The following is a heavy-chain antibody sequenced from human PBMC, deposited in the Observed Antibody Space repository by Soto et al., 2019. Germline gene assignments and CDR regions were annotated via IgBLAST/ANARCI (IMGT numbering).Heavy chain of an antibody. CDR2: ISSSSSYI. J-gene: IGHJ6*02. D-gene: IGHD3-16*01. V-gene: IGHV3-21*01. CDR1: GFTFSSYT. Sequence: LRLSCAASGFTFSSYTMNWVRQAPGKGLEWVSSISSSSSYIYYADSVKGRFTISRDNAKNSLYLHVNSLRAEDTAMYYCARGGSIRGMDVWGQGTTVTVSS. CDR3: ARGGSIRGMDV.